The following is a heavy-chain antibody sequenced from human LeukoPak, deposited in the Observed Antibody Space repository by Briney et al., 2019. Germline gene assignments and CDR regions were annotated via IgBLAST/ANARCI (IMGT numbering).Heavy chain of an antibody. CDR1: GGSISSYY. V-gene: IGHV4-59*12. CDR2: IYHSGSA. Sequence: PSETLSLTCTVSGGSISSYYWSWIRQPPGKGLEWIGEIYHSGSANYNPSLKSRVIILVDKSKNQFSLKLSSVTAADTAMYYCARVAAGRYFDYWGQGTLVTVSS. J-gene: IGHJ4*02. CDR3: ARVAAGRYFDY. D-gene: IGHD6-13*01.